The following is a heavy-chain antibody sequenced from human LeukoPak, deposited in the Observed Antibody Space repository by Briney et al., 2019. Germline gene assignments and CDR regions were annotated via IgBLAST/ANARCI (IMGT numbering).Heavy chain of an antibody. D-gene: IGHD3-10*01. J-gene: IGHJ4*02. CDR3: AKDWSGGFDY. CDR1: GFTFSSYG. CDR2: ISYDGSSK. Sequence: GGSLRLSCAASGFTFSSYGMHWVRQAPGKGLEWVAVISYDGSSKYYADSVKGRFTISRDNSKNTLYLQMNSLRAEDTAVYYCAKDWSGGFDYWGQGTLVTVSS. V-gene: IGHV3-30*18.